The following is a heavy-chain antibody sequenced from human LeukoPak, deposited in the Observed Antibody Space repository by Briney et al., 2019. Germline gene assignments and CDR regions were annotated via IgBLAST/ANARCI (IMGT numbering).Heavy chain of an antibody. V-gene: IGHV5-51*01. D-gene: IGHD2-15*01. CDR3: ARLSGRVVCSAGSCYIDS. Sequence: GESLKVSCKGSGYRFTSDWIGWVRQMPGKGLEWMGIIYPGDSDTRYSPSFQGQVTISADKSVNTAYLQWSSLKASDTAMYYCARLSGRVVCSAGSCYIDSWGQGTLVTVSS. CDR2: IYPGDSDT. J-gene: IGHJ4*02. CDR1: GYRFTSDW.